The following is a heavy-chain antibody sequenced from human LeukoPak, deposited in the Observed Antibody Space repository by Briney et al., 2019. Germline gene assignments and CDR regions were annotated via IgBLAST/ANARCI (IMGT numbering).Heavy chain of an antibody. V-gene: IGHV5-51*01. J-gene: IGHJ4*02. CDR3: ARRRGPWSYCGGDCYYEFDY. CDR1: GYSFTSYW. CDR2: IYPGDSDT. D-gene: IGHD2-21*02. Sequence: GESLKISCQGSGYSFTSYWIGWVRQMPGKGLEWMGIIYPGDSDTRYSPSFQGQVTISADKSISTAYLQWSSLKASDTAMYYCARRRGPWSYCGGDCYYEFDYWGQGTLVTVSS.